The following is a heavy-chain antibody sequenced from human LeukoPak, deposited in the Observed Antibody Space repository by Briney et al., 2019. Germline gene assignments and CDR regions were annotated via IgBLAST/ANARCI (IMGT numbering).Heavy chain of an antibody. D-gene: IGHD3-22*01. CDR1: GFTVSSNY. V-gene: IGHV3-53*01. CDR2: IYSGGST. Sequence: GGSLRLSCAASGFTVSSNYMSWVRQAPGKGLEWVSVIYSGGSTYYADSVKGRFTISRDNSKNTLYLQMNSLRAEDTAVYHCAVHQYYYDSSGYKPYWGQGTLVTVSS. J-gene: IGHJ4*02. CDR3: AVHQYYYDSSGYKPY.